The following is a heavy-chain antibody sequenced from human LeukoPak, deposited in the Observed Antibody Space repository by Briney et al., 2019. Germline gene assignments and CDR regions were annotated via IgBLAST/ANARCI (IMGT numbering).Heavy chain of an antibody. D-gene: IGHD3-22*01. J-gene: IGHJ6*02. CDR2: TYYRSKWYN. Sequence: SQTLSLTCAISGDSVSSNSAAWNWLRQSPSRGLEWLGRTYYRSKWYNDYAVSVKSRITINPDTSKNQFSLQLNSVTPEDTAVYYCAREIIDSSGYQHYGMDVWGQGTTVTVSS. CDR3: AREIIDSSGYQHYGMDV. V-gene: IGHV6-1*01. CDR1: GDSVSSNSAA.